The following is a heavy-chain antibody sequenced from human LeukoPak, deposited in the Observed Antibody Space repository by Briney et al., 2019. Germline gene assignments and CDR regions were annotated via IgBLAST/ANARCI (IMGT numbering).Heavy chain of an antibody. CDR1: GGSISSYY. J-gene: IGHJ4*02. CDR2: IYYSGST. D-gene: IGHD7-27*01. Sequence: PSETLSLTCTVSGGSISSYYWTWIRQPPGKGLEWIGYIYYSGSTKYNPSLKSRVTISVDTSKKQFSLKLSSVTAADTAVYYCARPRKLGNYFDYWGQGTLVTVPS. CDR3: ARPRKLGNYFDY. V-gene: IGHV4-59*08.